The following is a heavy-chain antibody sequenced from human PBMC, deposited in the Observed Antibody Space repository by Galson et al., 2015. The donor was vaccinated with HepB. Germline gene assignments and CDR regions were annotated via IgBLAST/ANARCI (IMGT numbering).Heavy chain of an antibody. J-gene: IGHJ4*02. CDR1: GGSISSGGYY. CDR3: ARNCLRTSHCYGY. Sequence: TLSLTCTVSGGSISSGGYYWSWIRQHPGKGLEWIGYIYYSGSTYYNPSLKSRVTISVDTSKNQFSLKLSSVTAADTAVYYCARNCLRTSHCYGYWGQGTLVTVSS. CDR2: IYYSGST. V-gene: IGHV4-31*03. D-gene: IGHD2-2*01.